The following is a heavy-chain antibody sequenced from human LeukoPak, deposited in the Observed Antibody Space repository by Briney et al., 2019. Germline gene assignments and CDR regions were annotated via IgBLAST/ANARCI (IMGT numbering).Heavy chain of an antibody. V-gene: IGHV3-48*04. Sequence: GGSLRLSCAASGFTFSSYSMNWVRQAPGKGLEWISYISSRASTISHADSVKGRFTISRDDSKNSLFLQMSSLRAEDTAVYYCASTHYYGSGSFGYWGQGTLVTVSS. CDR2: ISSRASTI. CDR3: ASTHYYGSGSFGY. CDR1: GFTFSSYS. J-gene: IGHJ4*02. D-gene: IGHD3-10*01.